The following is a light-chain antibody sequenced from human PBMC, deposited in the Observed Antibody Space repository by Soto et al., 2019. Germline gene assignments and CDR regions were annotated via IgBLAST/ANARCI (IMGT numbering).Light chain of an antibody. CDR2: GAS. V-gene: IGKV3-20*01. Sequence: EIMLTQSPGTLSLSPGERATLSCRASQSVSSSFLAWYQQKPGQAPRLLIYGASIKATGIPDRFSGSGSGTGFTLTISRLEPEDVAMYLCQHYGTSLWSFGQGTKVEIK. J-gene: IGKJ1*01. CDR1: QSVSSSF. CDR3: QHYGTSLWS.